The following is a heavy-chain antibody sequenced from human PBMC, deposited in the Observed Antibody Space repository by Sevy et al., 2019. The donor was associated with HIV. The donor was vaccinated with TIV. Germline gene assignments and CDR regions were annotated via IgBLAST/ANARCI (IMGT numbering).Heavy chain of an antibody. CDR1: GFTFSSYA. Sequence: GGSLRLSCAASGFTFSSYAMHWVRQAPGKGLEWVAVISYDGSNKYYAHSLKGRFTISRNNSKNTLYLQMNSLRAEDTAVYYCARDLAAAAFDYWGQGTLVTVSS. J-gene: IGHJ4*02. CDR3: ARDLAAAAFDY. CDR2: ISYDGSNK. V-gene: IGHV3-30-3*01. D-gene: IGHD6-13*01.